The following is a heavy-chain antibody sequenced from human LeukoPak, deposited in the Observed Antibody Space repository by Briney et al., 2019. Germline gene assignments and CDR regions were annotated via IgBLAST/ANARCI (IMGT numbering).Heavy chain of an antibody. D-gene: IGHD3-3*01. Sequence: KPGGSLRLSCAASGFTFSSYSMSWVRQAPGKGLEWVSSISSSSSNTYYADSVKGRFTISRDNAKNSLYLQMNSLRAEDTAVYYCVRDQAPTYYYDFWSGYIDYWGQGTLVTVSS. CDR3: VRDQAPTYYYDFWSGYIDY. J-gene: IGHJ4*02. V-gene: IGHV3-21*01. CDR1: GFTFSSYS. CDR2: ISSSSSNT.